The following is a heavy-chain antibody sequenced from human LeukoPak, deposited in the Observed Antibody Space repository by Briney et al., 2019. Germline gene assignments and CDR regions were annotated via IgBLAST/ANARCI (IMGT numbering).Heavy chain of an antibody. CDR2: MQSSGNS. D-gene: IGHD5-18*01. CDR3: ARDKRHSYGRYFDH. CDR1: GDSISTYH. J-gene: IGHJ4*02. Sequence: SETLSLTCSVSGDSISTYHWNWIRRPPGKGLEWIAFMQSSGNSNYNPSFKSRVTMFVDTSKNQFVLNLRSVTAADTAVYYCARDKRHSYGRYFDHWGQGMLVTVSS. V-gene: IGHV4-59*01.